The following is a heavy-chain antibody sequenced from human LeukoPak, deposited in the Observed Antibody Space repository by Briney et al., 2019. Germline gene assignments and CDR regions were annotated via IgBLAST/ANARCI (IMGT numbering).Heavy chain of an antibody. D-gene: IGHD3-22*01. CDR2: INSDGSST. V-gene: IGHV3-74*01. CDR3: AKGSSGYFADL. J-gene: IGHJ5*02. Sequence: PGGSLGLSCAASGFTLSSYWMHWVRQAPGKGLVWVSRINSDGSSTTYADSVKGRLTISRDNAKNTLYLQMNSLRAEDTALYYCAKGSSGYFADLWGQGALVTVSS. CDR1: GFTLSSYW.